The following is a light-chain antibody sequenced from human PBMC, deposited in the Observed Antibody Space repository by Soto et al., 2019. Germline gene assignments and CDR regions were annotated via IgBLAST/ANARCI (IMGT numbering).Light chain of an antibody. V-gene: IGKV3-20*01. J-gene: IGKJ1*01. CDR2: GAS. CDR3: QPYGSSPWT. Sequence: EIVLTQSPGTLSLSPGERATLSCRASQSVSSSYLDGYQQKPGQAPRLLIYGASSRATGIPDRFSGSGSGTDFTLTISRLEPEDFAVYYCQPYGSSPWTFGQGTKVEIK. CDR1: QSVSSSY.